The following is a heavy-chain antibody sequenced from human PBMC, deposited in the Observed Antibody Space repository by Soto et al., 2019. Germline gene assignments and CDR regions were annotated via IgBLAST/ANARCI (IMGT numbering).Heavy chain of an antibody. CDR3: ARATAVAGPQYFQH. Sequence: QPGGSXRLSCAASGFTFSSYSMNWVRQAPGKGLEWVSYISSSSSTIYYADSVKGRFTISRDNAKNSLYLQMNSLRAEDTAVYYCARATAVAGPQYFQHWGQGTLVTVSS. J-gene: IGHJ1*01. CDR1: GFTFSSYS. D-gene: IGHD6-19*01. V-gene: IGHV3-48*01. CDR2: ISSSSSTI.